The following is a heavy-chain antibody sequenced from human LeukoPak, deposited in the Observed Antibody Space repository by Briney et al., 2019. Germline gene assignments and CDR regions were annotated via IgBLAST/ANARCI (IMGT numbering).Heavy chain of an antibody. V-gene: IGHV3-7*01. D-gene: IGHD2-15*01. J-gene: IGHJ4*02. CDR3: ARGCSGGSCYSPPFGY. CDR1: GFTFSSYW. CDR2: IKQDGSEK. Sequence: PGGSLRLSCAASGFTFSSYWMSWVRQAPGKGLEWVANIKQDGSEKYYVDSVKGRFTISRDNAKNSLYLQMNSLRAEDTAVYYWARGCSGGSCYSPPFGYWGQGTLVTVSS.